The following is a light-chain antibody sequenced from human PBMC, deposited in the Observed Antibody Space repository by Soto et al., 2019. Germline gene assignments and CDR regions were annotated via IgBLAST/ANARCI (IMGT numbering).Light chain of an antibody. CDR3: QQYGSSIT. CDR2: GAS. J-gene: IGKJ5*01. V-gene: IGKV3-20*01. Sequence: EIVLTQSPGTLSLSPGESATLSCRTSQSVSSSYLAWYQQKPGQAPRLLIYGASSRATGIQDRFSGSGSGTESTLTISRLEPEDFAVYYCQQYGSSITFGQGTRLEIK. CDR1: QSVSSSY.